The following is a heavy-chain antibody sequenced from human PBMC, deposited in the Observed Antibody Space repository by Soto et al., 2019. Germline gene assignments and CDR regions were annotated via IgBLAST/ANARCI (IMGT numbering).Heavy chain of an antibody. Sequence: SETLSLTCAVYGGSFSGYYWSWIRQPPGKGLEWIGEINHSGSTNYNPSLKSRVTISVDTSKNQFSLKLSSVTAADTAVYYCARGYNRDYWGQGTLVTVSS. CDR1: GGSFSGYY. J-gene: IGHJ4*02. CDR2: INHSGST. D-gene: IGHD1-1*01. V-gene: IGHV4-34*01. CDR3: ARGYNRDY.